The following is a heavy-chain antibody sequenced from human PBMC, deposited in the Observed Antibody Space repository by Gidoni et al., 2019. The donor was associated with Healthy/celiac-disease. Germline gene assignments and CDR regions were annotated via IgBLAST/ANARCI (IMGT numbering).Heavy chain of an antibody. D-gene: IGHD3-10*01. CDR1: GFTFGDYA. Sequence: EVQLVESGGGLVQPGRSLRLSCTASGFTFGDYAMSWVRQAPGKGLEWVGFIRSKAYGGTTEYAASVKGRFTISRDDSKSIAYLQMNSLKTEDTAVYYCTRDGSGSNHGYYNYYYGMDVWGQGTTVTVSS. CDR2: IRSKAYGGTT. CDR3: TRDGSGSNHGYYNYYYGMDV. V-gene: IGHV3-49*04. J-gene: IGHJ6*02.